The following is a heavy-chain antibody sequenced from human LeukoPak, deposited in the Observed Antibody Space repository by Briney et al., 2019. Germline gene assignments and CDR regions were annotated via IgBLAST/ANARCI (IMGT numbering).Heavy chain of an antibody. J-gene: IGHJ3*02. Sequence: PGGSLRLSCATSGFIFSNYWMSWVRQAPGRGLEWVASIKQGGSETYYVDSVKGRSTISRDDAKNSLYLQINSLRAEDTAVYYCARDTAYAFDIWGQGTMVTVSS. CDR2: IKQGGSET. CDR1: GFIFSNYW. D-gene: IGHD5-18*01. V-gene: IGHV3-7*01. CDR3: ARDTAYAFDI.